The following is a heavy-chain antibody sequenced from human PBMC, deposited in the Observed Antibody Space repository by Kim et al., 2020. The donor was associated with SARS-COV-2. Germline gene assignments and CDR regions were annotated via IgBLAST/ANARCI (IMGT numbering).Heavy chain of an antibody. J-gene: IGHJ4*02. CDR1: GFTVSSNY. CDR3: ARDPNGRSIAAAGTFGY. CDR2: IYSGGST. Sequence: GGSLRLSCAASGFTVSSNYMSWVRQAPGKGLEWVSVIYSGGSTYYADSVKGRFTISRDNSKNTLYLQMNSLRAEDTAVYYCARDPNGRSIAAAGTFGYWGQGTLVTVSS. D-gene: IGHD6-13*01. V-gene: IGHV3-53*01.